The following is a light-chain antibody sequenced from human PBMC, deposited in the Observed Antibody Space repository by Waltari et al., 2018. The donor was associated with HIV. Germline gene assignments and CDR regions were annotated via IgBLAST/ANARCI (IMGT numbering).Light chain of an antibody. Sequence: QSALTQPASVSGSPGQSLTISSTGTSSDVGGYNSVSWYQQHPGKAPKLMIYEVSNRPSGVSNRFSGSKSGNTASLTISGLQAEDEADYYCSSYTSSSTRVFGGGTKLSVL. CDR2: EVS. CDR1: SSDVGGYNS. J-gene: IGLJ3*02. V-gene: IGLV2-14*01. CDR3: SSYTSSSTRV.